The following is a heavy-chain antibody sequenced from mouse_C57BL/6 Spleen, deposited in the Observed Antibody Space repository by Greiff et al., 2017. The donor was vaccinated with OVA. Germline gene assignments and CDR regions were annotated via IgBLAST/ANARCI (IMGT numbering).Heavy chain of an antibody. V-gene: IGHV1-69*01. CDR2: IDPSDSYT. D-gene: IGHD1-1*01. CDR3: AGSLITTVALDY. CDR1: GYTFTSYW. J-gene: IGHJ2*01. Sequence: QVQLQQPGAELVMPGASVKLSCKASGYTFTSYWMHWVKQRPGQGLEWIGEIDPSDSYTNYNQKFKGKSTLTVDKSSSTAYMQLSSLTSEDSAVYYCAGSLITTVALDYWGQGTTLTVSS.